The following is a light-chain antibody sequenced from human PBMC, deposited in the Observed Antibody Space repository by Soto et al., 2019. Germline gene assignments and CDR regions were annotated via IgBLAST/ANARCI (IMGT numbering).Light chain of an antibody. Sequence: DIQMTQSPSSLSASVGDRVTITCRASQEISNHLAWFQQKPGKPPKSLIYDASSLQSGVTSKFSGSGSGTDFTLTISSLQPEDFATYYCQQYHNYPVTFGGGTKVEIK. CDR2: DAS. CDR1: QEISNH. J-gene: IGKJ4*01. CDR3: QQYHNYPVT. V-gene: IGKV1-16*02.